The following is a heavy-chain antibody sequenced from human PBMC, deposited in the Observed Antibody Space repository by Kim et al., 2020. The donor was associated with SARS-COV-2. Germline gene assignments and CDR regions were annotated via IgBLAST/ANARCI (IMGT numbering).Heavy chain of an antibody. CDR3: ARGDGTYSFPLDY. CDR1: GFTFGNYA. D-gene: IGHD1-26*01. CDR2: ISDGVST. V-gene: IGHV3-23*01. J-gene: IGHJ4*02. Sequence: GGSLRLSCVASGFTFGNYAMTWVSQAPGKGLDWVSTISDGVSTYYSDSVKGRFTISRDNSRNTLYLEMNSLRAEDTAVYYCARGDGTYSFPLDYWGQGILVTVSS.